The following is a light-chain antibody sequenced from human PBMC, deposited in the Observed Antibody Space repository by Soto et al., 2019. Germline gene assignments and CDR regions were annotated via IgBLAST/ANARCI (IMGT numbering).Light chain of an antibody. Sequence: DIVLTQSPLSLPVTPGEPASISCRSSQSLLHTNGYNYLDWYLQKPEQSPQLLIYLASNRASGVPHRFSRSGSGRDFTLKITRVDAADFAVYYCIQSLQTSLAFGGGARVAV. V-gene: IGKV2-28*01. CDR2: LAS. CDR3: IQSLQTSLA. CDR1: QSLLHTNGYNY. J-gene: IGKJ4*01.